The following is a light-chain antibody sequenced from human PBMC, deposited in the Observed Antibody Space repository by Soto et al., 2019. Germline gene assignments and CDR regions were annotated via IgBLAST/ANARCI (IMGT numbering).Light chain of an antibody. CDR2: DVS. CDR3: CSYAGRYTYI. CDR1: SSDVGGYNY. J-gene: IGLJ1*01. V-gene: IGLV2-11*01. Sequence: QAGLTQPRSVSGSPGQAVTISCAGTSSDVGGYNYVSWYQQHPGKAPKLMIYDVSKRPSGVPDRFSGSKSGNTASLTISGLQAEDEADYYCCSYAGRYTYIFGTGTKVTV.